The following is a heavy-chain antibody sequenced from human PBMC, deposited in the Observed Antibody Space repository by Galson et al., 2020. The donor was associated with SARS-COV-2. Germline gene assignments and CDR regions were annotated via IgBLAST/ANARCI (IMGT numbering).Heavy chain of an antibody. CDR2: IYYSGST. V-gene: IGHV4-59*01. J-gene: IGHJ4*02. CDR1: GGSISSYY. D-gene: IGHD6-19*01. CDR3: ARDPGIAVAGEFDY. Sequence: ETSETLSLTCTVSGGSISSYYWSWIRQPPGKGLEWIGYIYYSGSTNYNPSLESRVTISVDTSKNQFSLKLSSVTAADTAVYYCARDPGIAVAGEFDYWGQGTLVTVSS.